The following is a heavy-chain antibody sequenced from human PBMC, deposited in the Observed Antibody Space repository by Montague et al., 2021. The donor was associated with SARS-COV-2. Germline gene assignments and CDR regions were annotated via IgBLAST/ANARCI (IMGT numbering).Heavy chain of an antibody. CDR2: IDWDGDK. V-gene: IGHV2-70*11. CDR1: GFSLSTRGMC. Sequence: PALVKPTQTLTLTCTFSGFSLSTRGMCMTWIRQPPGKALEWLARIDWDGDKYYNTSLKSRLTISKDTSNNLVVLTMTNMDPVDTATYYCARGPSDTYYYNGMDVWGRGTTVTVSS. J-gene: IGHJ6*02. CDR3: ARGPSDTYYYNGMDV.